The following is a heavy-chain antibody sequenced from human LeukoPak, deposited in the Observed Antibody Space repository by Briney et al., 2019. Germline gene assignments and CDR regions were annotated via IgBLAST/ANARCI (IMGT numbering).Heavy chain of an antibody. D-gene: IGHD6-13*01. V-gene: IGHV4-34*01. CDR2: INHSGST. CDR3: ARHSSSWSPSPDY. CDR1: GGSFSGYY. J-gene: IGHJ4*02. Sequence: SETLSLTCAVYGGSFSGYYWSWIRQPPGKWLEWIGEINHSGSTNYNPSLKSRVTISVDTSKNQFSLKLSSVTAADTAVYYCARHSSSWSPSPDYWGQGTLVIVSS.